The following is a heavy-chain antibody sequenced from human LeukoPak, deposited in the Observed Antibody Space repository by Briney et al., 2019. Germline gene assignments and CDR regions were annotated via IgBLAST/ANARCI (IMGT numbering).Heavy chain of an antibody. V-gene: IGHV1-2*02. Sequence: ASVKVSCKASGYTFTGYYMHWVRQAPGQGLEWMGWINPNSGGTNYAQKFQGRVTMTRDTSISTAYMELSRLRSDDTAVYHCARGLIPAATPFDYWGQGTLVTVSS. CDR1: GYTFTGYY. CDR3: ARGLIPAATPFDY. CDR2: INPNSGGT. J-gene: IGHJ4*02. D-gene: IGHD2-2*01.